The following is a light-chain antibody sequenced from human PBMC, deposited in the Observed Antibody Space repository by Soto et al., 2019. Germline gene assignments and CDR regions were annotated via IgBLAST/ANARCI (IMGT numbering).Light chain of an antibody. J-gene: IGKJ5*01. CDR1: QSISGNY. CDR2: GAS. CDR3: QQRGEWPPGAT. V-gene: IGKV3D-20*02. Sequence: EIVLTQSPGTLSLSPGEGATLSCRASQSISGNYLAWYQQKPGQAPRLLIYGASNRATGIPERFSGSGSRTDFTLTISRLEPQDSAIYYCQQRGEWPPGATFGQGTRLEIK.